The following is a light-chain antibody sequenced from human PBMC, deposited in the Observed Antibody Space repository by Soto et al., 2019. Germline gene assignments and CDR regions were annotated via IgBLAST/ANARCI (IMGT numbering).Light chain of an antibody. J-gene: IGKJ4*01. CDR2: DAS. CDR3: QQYDNLPLT. CDR1: QDINNY. V-gene: IGKV1-33*01. Sequence: DIQMTQSPSSLSASVGDRVTITCQASQDINNYLNWYQQKSGKAPKLLIYDASDLETGFPSRFSGSGSGTDFTFTISSLQPEDIATYYCQQYDNLPLTFGGGTKVDIK.